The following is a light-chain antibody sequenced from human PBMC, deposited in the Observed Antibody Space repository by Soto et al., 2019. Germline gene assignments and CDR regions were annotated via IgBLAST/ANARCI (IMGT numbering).Light chain of an antibody. Sequence: EIVMTQSPATLSVSPGERATLSCRASQSVSTNLAWYQQKPGQAPRLLIYRASTRATGIPARFSGSGSGTEFTLTISSLQSEDFALYYCQQYDNWPPRTFGPGTKVDVK. CDR3: QQYDNWPPRT. CDR1: QSVSTN. V-gene: IGKV3-15*01. J-gene: IGKJ3*01. CDR2: RAS.